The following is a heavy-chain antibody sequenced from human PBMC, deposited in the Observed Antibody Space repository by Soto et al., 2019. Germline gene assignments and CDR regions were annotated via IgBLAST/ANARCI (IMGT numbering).Heavy chain of an antibody. J-gene: IGHJ6*02. Sequence: PGGSLRLSCAASGFTFSSYSMNWVRQAPGKGLEWVSSISSSSSYIYYADSVKGRFTISRDNAKNSLYLQMNSLRAEDTAVYYCARDRTRAPGHFRPYYYGMDVWGQGTTVTVSS. D-gene: IGHD2-2*01. CDR1: GFTFSSYS. CDR3: ARDRTRAPGHFRPYYYGMDV. V-gene: IGHV3-21*01. CDR2: ISSSSSYI.